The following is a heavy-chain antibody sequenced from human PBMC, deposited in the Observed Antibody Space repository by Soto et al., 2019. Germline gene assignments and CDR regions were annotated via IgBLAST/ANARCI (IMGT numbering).Heavy chain of an antibody. D-gene: IGHD2-15*01. V-gene: IGHV4-39*01. Sequence: QLQLHESGPGLVKPSETLSLICTVSGGSISSSSTSFWAWLRQPPGKEVEYIRSIHNTGSAFYNPSLQSRVTVYVYSSMNQFSLQVSSVTAADTAAYYCARIVTPCYGRDYFDFWGQGTLVTVSS. J-gene: IGHJ4*02. CDR1: GGSISSSSTSF. CDR3: ARIVTPCYGRDYFDF. CDR2: IHNTGSA.